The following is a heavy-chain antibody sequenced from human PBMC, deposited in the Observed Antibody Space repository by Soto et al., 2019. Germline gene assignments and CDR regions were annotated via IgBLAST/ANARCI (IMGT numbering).Heavy chain of an antibody. J-gene: IGHJ4*02. V-gene: IGHV3-11*01. Sequence: QVQLVQSGGGLVKPGGSLRLSCAASGFDFSNHYMIWIRQAPGKGLEWVSYISSSGRTIYDSESVKGRFTISRDNANNSLFLQMNSLRVEDTAIYYCARDGGSSSSWLDFWGQGSLATVAS. CDR2: ISSSGRTI. D-gene: IGHD6-13*01. CDR3: ARDGGSSSSWLDF. CDR1: GFDFSNHY.